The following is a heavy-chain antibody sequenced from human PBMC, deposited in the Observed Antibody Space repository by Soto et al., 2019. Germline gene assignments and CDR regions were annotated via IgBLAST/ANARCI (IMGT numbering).Heavy chain of an antibody. V-gene: IGHV1-69*01. Sequence: QVQLVQSGAEVKKPGSSVKVSCKASAGTFSSYAINWVRQAPGQGLEWMGGIIASFGTADYAQKFQGRVTLTADESTSTANTELRSMRSEDTAVYYCARDRGAVWGQGTLGTVSS. CDR3: ARDRGAV. CDR1: AGTFSSYA. J-gene: IGHJ4*02. CDR2: IIASFGTA. D-gene: IGHD3-10*01.